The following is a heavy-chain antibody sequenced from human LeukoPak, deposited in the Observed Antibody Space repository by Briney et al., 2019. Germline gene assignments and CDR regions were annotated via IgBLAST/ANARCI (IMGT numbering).Heavy chain of an antibody. CDR2: ISGSGGST. J-gene: IGHJ4*02. CDR1: GFTFSSYA. V-gene: IGHV3-23*01. Sequence: GGSLRLSCAASGFTFSSYAMSGVRPAPGKGVEWVSAISGSGGSTYYADSVKGRFTISRDNSKNTLYLQMNSLRAEDMAVYYCAKATVVTPADYWGQGTLVTVSS. D-gene: IGHD4-23*01. CDR3: AKATVVTPADY.